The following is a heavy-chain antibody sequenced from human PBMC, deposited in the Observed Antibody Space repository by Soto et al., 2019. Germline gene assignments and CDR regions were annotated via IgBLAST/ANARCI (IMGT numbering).Heavy chain of an antibody. CDR1: GFTFSSYA. CDR3: ARRGPGTDFDY. D-gene: IGHD6-13*01. J-gene: IGHJ4*02. V-gene: IGHV3-23*01. CDR2: ISGSGDST. Sequence: EVPLLDSGGGLVQPGRSLRLSCAASGFTFSSYAMNWVRQPPGKGLEWVSVISGSGDSTYYADSVKGRFTISRDNSKNTLYLQMNSLRTEDTAVYYCARRGPGTDFDYWGQGTLVTVSS.